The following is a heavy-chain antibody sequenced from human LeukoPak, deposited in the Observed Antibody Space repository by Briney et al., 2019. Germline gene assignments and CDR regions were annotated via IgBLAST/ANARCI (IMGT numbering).Heavy chain of an antibody. V-gene: IGHV4-59*01. CDR2: IYYSGST. J-gene: IGHJ4*02. D-gene: IGHD6-6*01. CDR3: ARGFKYSTPSLVY. CDR1: GASISSNY. Sequence: SETLSLTCTVSGASISSNYWNWIRQPPGKGLEWIGNIYYSGSTNYNPSLKSRVTMSVDTSKNQFSLKLSSVTAADTAVYYCARGFKYSTPSLVYWGQGTLVTVSS.